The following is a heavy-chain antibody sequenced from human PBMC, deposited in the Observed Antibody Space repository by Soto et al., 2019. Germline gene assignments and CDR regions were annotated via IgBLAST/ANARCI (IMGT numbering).Heavy chain of an antibody. CDR2: IYWDDDK. CDR1: GFSLSTTGVG. D-gene: IGHD3-3*01. CDR3: PLRPSLDLGNFYS. V-gene: IGHV2-5*02. Sequence: QITLKESGPTLVKPTQTLTLTCTFSGFSLSTTGVGVGWIRQPPGKALECLALIYWDDDKRYSPSLRNRLTITQEPPKNPVGLNMTNMGPVEPGTYYCPLRPSLDLGNFYSWGQGTPVTVSS. J-gene: IGHJ4*02.